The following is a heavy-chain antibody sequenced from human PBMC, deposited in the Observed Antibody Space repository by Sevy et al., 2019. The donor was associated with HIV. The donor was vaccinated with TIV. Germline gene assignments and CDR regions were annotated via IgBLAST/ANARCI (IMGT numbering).Heavy chain of an antibody. CDR3: AREGESSGHAGAFDT. J-gene: IGHJ3*02. CDR1: GIAFSASS. Sequence: GGSLRPSCSAPGIAFSASSMHWVPQAPGKGLEWVARASYDGSIQYGGPGNGRFGISRDDSKKMLYLQMSSLTTEDTGVYCCAREGESSGHAGAFDTWGQGTMVTVSS. V-gene: IGHV3-30*09. CDR2: ASYDGSIQ. D-gene: IGHD3-22*01.